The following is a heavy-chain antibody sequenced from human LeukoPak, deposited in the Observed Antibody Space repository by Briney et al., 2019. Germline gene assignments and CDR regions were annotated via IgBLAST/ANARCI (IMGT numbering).Heavy chain of an antibody. D-gene: IGHD3-3*01. Sequence: PSETLSFTCTVSGGSISSYYWSWVRQPPGKGLEWIGYIYYSGSTNYNPSLKSRVTISVDTSKNQFSLKLSSVTAADTAVYYCARSPYYDFWSGYYTVNWFDPWGQGTLVTVSS. V-gene: IGHV4-59*01. CDR1: GGSISSYY. CDR2: IYYSGST. J-gene: IGHJ5*02. CDR3: ARSPYYDFWSGYYTVNWFDP.